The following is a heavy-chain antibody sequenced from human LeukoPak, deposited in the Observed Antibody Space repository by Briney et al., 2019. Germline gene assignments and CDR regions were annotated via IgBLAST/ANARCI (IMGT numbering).Heavy chain of an antibody. CDR1: GCTFTGYY. J-gene: IGHJ4*02. V-gene: IGHV1-2*06. D-gene: IGHD6-19*01. CDR2: INPNRGGT. CDR3: ALIAVAGTGPFDY. Sequence: GASVKVSCKASGCTFTGYYMHWVRQAPGQGREWMGRINPNRGGTNYAQKFQGRVTMTRDTSISTAYMELSRLRSDDTAVYYCALIAVAGTGPFDYWGQGTLVTVSS.